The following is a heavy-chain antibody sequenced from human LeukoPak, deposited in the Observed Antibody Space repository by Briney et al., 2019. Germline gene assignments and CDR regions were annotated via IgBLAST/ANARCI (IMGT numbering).Heavy chain of an antibody. CDR1: GYTFTGYY. D-gene: IGHD3-9*01. CDR3: ARADILTAYYTLGF. CDR2: INPNSGAT. J-gene: IGHJ4*02. V-gene: IGHV1-2*02. Sequence: GASVKVSCKASGYTFTGYYMHWVRQAPGQGLEWMGWINPNSGATNFAQKFQGRVSMTRDTSISTAYMELSSLRSDDTAVYYCARADILTAYYTLGFWGQGTLVTVSS.